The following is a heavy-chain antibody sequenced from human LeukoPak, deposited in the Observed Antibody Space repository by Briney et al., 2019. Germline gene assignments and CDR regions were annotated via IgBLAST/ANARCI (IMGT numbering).Heavy chain of an antibody. D-gene: IGHD3-16*02. Sequence: ASVKVSCKASGYAFTSYGISWVRQAPGQGLEWMGWISAYNGNTNYAQKLQGRVTMTTDTSTSTAYMELRSLRSDDTAVYYCVRDHPHHVWGSYRFGGASDYWGQGTLVTVSS. CDR2: ISAYNGNT. V-gene: IGHV1-18*01. J-gene: IGHJ4*02. CDR1: GYAFTSYG. CDR3: VRDHPHHVWGSYRFGGASDY.